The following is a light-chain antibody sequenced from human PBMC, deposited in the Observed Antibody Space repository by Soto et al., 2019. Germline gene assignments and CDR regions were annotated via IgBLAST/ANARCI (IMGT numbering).Light chain of an antibody. V-gene: IGKV3-15*01. CDR2: GAS. CDR1: QPVSIN. J-gene: IGKJ4*01. CDR3: QQYNNWLTLT. Sequence: EIVFTQSPGTLSLSPGERATLSCRASQPVSINVAWYQQKPGQSPRLLISGASTRANGIPVNFSSGGSGTELTLTISSLQSEDFSVYYCQQYNNWLTLTFGGGTKVDIK.